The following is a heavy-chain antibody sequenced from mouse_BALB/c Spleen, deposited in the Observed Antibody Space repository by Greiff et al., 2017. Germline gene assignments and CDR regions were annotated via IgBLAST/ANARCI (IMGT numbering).Heavy chain of an antibody. CDR1: GFTFSDYY. Sequence: DVMLVESGGGLVKPGGSLKLSCAASGFTFSDYYMYWVRQTPEKRLEWVATISDGGSYTYYPDSVKGRFSISRDNAKNNLYLQMSSLKSEDTAMYYCAREKSSSLDYWGQGTTLTVSS. J-gene: IGHJ2*01. D-gene: IGHD1-1*01. CDR3: AREKSSSLDY. CDR2: ISDGGSYT. V-gene: IGHV5-4*02.